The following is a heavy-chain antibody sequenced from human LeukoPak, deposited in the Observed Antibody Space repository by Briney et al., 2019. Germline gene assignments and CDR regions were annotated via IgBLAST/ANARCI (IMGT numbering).Heavy chain of an antibody. CDR1: GCSISSYY. V-gene: IGHV4-59*01. Sequence: PSETLSLTCSVSGCSISSYYWNWIRETPGKGLQWIGYTHYSGSANYNPSLKSRVSISVDTSKNQFSLKLSSVTAADTALYYCARGNAYNWRFDFWGQGTLVTVSS. CDR2: THYSGSA. D-gene: IGHD1-1*01. CDR3: ARGNAYNWRFDF. J-gene: IGHJ4*02.